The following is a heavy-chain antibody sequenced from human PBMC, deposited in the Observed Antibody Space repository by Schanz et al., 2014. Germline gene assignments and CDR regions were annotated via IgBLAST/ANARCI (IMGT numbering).Heavy chain of an antibody. CDR2: LYINAGST. J-gene: IGHJ4*02. Sequence: VQLVESGGGVVQPGRSLRLSCAVSGFSVSTNYMSWARQAPGKGLEWISSLYINAGSTRYADSVKGRFIISRDSSKNTLFLQMNSLRAEDTAVYFCARDEGRDGYNLAFDVWGQGTLVSVSS. V-gene: IGHV3-53*01. CDR3: ARDEGRDGYNLAFDV. CDR1: GFSVSTNY. D-gene: IGHD5-12*01.